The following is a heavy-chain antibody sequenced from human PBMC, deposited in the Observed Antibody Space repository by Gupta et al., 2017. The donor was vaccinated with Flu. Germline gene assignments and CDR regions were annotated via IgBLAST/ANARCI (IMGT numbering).Heavy chain of an antibody. Sequence: GLEWIGSIYYSGSTYYNPSLKSRVTISVDTSKNQFSLKLSSVTAADTAVYYCARRRPNIVLMVYANPGPTGYFDYWGQGTLVTVSS. D-gene: IGHD2-8*01. V-gene: IGHV4-39*01. J-gene: IGHJ4*02. CDR3: ARRRPNIVLMVYANPGPTGYFDY. CDR2: IYYSGST.